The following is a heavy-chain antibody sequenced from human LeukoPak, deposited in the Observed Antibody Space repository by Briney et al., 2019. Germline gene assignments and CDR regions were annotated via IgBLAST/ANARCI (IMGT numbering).Heavy chain of an antibody. V-gene: IGHV4-59*08. Sequence: SETLSLTCTVSGGSITNYYWSWIRQPPGKGLEWIGYIFYTGTTNYNPSLKSRVTMSVDTSRNQFSLRLTSVTAADTAVYYCARHVGGYSSIDHWGQGILVTVSS. CDR2: IFYTGTT. D-gene: IGHD4-11*01. CDR1: GGSITNYY. CDR3: ARHVGGYSSIDH. J-gene: IGHJ4*02.